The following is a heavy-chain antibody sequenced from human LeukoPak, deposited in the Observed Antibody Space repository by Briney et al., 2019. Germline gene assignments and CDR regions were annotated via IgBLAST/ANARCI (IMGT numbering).Heavy chain of an antibody. CDR1: GFTFSSYG. J-gene: IGHJ4*02. CDR2: ISSSGKYI. CDR3: AREPFWSGYYSNLHFDY. V-gene: IGHV3-21*01. Sequence: GRSLRLSCAASGFTFSSYGMHWVRQAPGKGLEWVSSISSSGKYIYYADSVKGRFTISRDNAKNSLYLQMNSLRAEDTAVYYCAREPFWSGYYSNLHFDYWGQGTLVTVSS. D-gene: IGHD3-3*01.